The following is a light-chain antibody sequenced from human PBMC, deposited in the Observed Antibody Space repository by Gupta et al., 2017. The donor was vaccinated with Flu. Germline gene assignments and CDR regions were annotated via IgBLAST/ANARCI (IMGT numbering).Light chain of an antibody. CDR1: QSVGSY. V-gene: IGKV1-5*03. CDR3: QQYDAYPWS. CDR2: KAS. Sequence: DIQVTPSPSTLSAYAGDRVTITCRASQSVGSYLAWYQQKPGKAPKLLINKASNLESGVSSRFSGSGSGTEFTFTISSLQPYDFATYYCQQYDAYPWSFGQGTTVEIK. J-gene: IGKJ1*01.